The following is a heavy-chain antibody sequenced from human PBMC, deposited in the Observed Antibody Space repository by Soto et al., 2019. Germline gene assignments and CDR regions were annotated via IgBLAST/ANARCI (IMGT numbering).Heavy chain of an antibody. V-gene: IGHV1-69*13. Sequence: SVKVSCKASGGTFSSYAISWVRQAPGQGLEWMGGIIPIFGTANYAQKFQGRVTITADESTSTAYMELSSLRSEDTAVYYRARDRATIFGVVIKAPYGMDVWGQGTTVTVSS. D-gene: IGHD3-3*01. J-gene: IGHJ6*02. CDR1: GGTFSSYA. CDR3: ARDRATIFGVVIKAPYGMDV. CDR2: IIPIFGTA.